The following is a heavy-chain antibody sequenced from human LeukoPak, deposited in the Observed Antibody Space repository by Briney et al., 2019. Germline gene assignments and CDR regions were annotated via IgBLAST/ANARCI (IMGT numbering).Heavy chain of an antibody. Sequence: ASVKVSCKASGYTFTSYYMHWVRQAPGQGLEWMGIINPSGGSTSYAQKFQGGVTMTRDMSTSTVYMELSSLRSEDTAVYYCARTGSEYYDFWSGYSGGNYYMDVWGKGTTVTVSS. V-gene: IGHV1-46*01. CDR1: GYTFTSYY. D-gene: IGHD3-3*01. CDR2: INPSGGST. J-gene: IGHJ6*03. CDR3: ARTGSEYYDFWSGYSGGNYYMDV.